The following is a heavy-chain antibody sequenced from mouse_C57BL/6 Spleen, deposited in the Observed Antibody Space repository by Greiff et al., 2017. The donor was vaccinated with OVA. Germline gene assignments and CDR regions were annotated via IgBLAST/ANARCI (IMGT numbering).Heavy chain of an antibody. Sequence: QVQLQQSGPGLVQPSQSLSITCTVSGFSLTSYGVHWVRQSPGKGLEWLGVIWSGGSTDYNAAFISRLSISKDNSKSQVFFKMNSLQADDTAIYYCARFYYYGSSPYAMDYWGQGTSVTVSS. V-gene: IGHV2-2*01. CDR3: ARFYYYGSSPYAMDY. CDR1: GFSLTSYG. J-gene: IGHJ4*01. CDR2: IWSGGST. D-gene: IGHD1-1*01.